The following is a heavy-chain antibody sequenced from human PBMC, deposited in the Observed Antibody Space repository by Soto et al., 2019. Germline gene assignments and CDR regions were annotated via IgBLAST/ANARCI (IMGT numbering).Heavy chain of an antibody. CDR1: GFTFSSYA. CDR2: ISGSGGST. CDR3: AKVLGELYSYYYGMDV. V-gene: IGHV3-23*01. D-gene: IGHD3-10*01. J-gene: IGHJ6*02. Sequence: PGGSLRLSCAASGFTFSSYAMSWVRQAPGKGLEWVSAISGSGGSTYYADSVKGRFTISRDNSKNTLYLQMNSLRAEDTAVYYCAKVLGELYSYYYGMDVWGQGTTVTVSS.